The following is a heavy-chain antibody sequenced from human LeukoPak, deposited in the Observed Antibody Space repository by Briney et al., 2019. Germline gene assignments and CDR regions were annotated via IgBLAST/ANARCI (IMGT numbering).Heavy chain of an antibody. J-gene: IGHJ4*02. CDR2: IWYDGSNK. D-gene: IGHD3-22*01. Sequence: AGGSLRLSCAASGFAFSSYGMRGVRQAPGKGLGWGAVIWYDGSNKYYADSVKGRFTISRDNSKNTLYLQMNSLRAEDTAVYYCARENYRYYYDSSGSGYYFDYWGQGTLVTVSS. CDR3: ARENYRYYYDSSGSGYYFDY. CDR1: GFAFSSYG. V-gene: IGHV3-33*01.